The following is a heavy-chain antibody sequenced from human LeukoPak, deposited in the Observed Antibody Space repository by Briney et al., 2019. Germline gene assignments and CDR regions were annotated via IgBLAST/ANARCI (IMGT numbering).Heavy chain of an antibody. V-gene: IGHV3-48*01. D-gene: IGHD2-15*01. J-gene: IGHJ3*02. CDR2: ISSSSSTI. Sequence: GGSLRLSCAASGFTFSSYSMNWVRQAPGKRLEWVSYISSSSSTIYYADSVKGRFTISRDNAKNSLYLQMNSLRAEDTAVYYCARTGNIVVVVADHDAFDIWGQGTMVTVSS. CDR3: ARTGNIVVVVADHDAFDI. CDR1: GFTFSSYS.